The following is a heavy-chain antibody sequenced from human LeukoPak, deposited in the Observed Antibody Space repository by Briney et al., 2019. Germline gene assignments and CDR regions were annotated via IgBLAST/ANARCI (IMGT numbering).Heavy chain of an antibody. CDR1: GYTFTSYG. V-gene: IGHV1-18*01. CDR2: ISAYNGNT. J-gene: IGHJ6*02. Sequence: ASVKVSCKASGYTFTSYGISWVRQAPGQGLEWMGWISAYNGNTNYAQKLQGRVTMTTDTSTSTAYMELWSLRSDDTAVYYCARTFSSSWYRDYYYYGMDVWGQGTTVTVSS. CDR3: ARTFSSSWYRDYYYYGMDV. D-gene: IGHD6-13*01.